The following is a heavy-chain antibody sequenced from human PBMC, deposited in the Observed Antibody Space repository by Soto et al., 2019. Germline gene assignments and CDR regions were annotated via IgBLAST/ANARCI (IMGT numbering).Heavy chain of an antibody. CDR3: ERNYNMVDAFDL. D-gene: IGHD3-10*01. Sequence: PGESLKISCKVSGYSFTTYWIGWVRQMPGKGLEWMGVIYPGDSDTRYSPSFQGQVTISADKSISTAYLQWRSLKASETAIYYCERNYNMVDAFDLWGQGTMVTVSS. J-gene: IGHJ3*01. CDR2: IYPGDSDT. CDR1: GYSFTTYW. V-gene: IGHV5-51*01.